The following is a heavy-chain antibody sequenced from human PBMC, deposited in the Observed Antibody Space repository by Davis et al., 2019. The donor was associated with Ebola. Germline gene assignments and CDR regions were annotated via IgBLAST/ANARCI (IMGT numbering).Heavy chain of an antibody. CDR3: ARVSHTIFGGYGMDV. CDR2: INPSGGST. D-gene: IGHD3-3*01. V-gene: IGHV1-46*02. Sequence: ASVKVSCKASGYTFNSYYIHWVRQAPGQGLEWMGIINPSGGSTTYAQKFQGRVTITADESTSTAYMELSSLRSEDTAVYYCARVSHTIFGGYGMDVWGQGTTVTVSS. CDR1: GYTFNSYY. J-gene: IGHJ6*02.